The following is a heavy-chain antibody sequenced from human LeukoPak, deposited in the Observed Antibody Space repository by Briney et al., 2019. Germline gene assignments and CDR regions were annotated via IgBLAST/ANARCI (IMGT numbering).Heavy chain of an antibody. D-gene: IGHD3-10*01. Sequence: ASVKVSCKASGYTFTSYGISWVRQAPGQGLEWMGWISAYNGNTNYAQKLQGRVTMTTDTSTSTAYMELRSLRSDDTAVYYCARDGPMTYGSGKRGKIDYWGQGTLVTVSS. J-gene: IGHJ4*02. V-gene: IGHV1-18*04. CDR1: GYTFTSYG. CDR2: ISAYNGNT. CDR3: ARDGPMTYGSGKRGKIDY.